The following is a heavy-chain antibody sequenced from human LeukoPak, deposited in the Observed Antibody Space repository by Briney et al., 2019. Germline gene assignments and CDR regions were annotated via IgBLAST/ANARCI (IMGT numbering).Heavy chain of an antibody. CDR3: ARVPLNWGGYFDY. CDR1: GGSISSYY. D-gene: IGHD7-27*01. J-gene: IGHJ4*02. V-gene: IGHV4-59*12. CDR2: IYHSGST. Sequence: SETLSLTCTVSGGSISSYYWSWIRQPPGKGLEWIGYIYHSGSTYYNPSLKSRVTISVDRSKNQFSLKLSSVTAADTAVYYCARVPLNWGGYFDYWGQGTLVTVSS.